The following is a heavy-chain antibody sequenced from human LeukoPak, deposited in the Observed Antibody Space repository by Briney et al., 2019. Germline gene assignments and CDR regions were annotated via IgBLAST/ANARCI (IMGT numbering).Heavy chain of an antibody. CDR3: VKDPFYGGNPLYYFDY. J-gene: IGHJ4*02. D-gene: IGHD4-23*01. CDR2: LTGDGGRT. CDR1: GFTFSSYA. Sequence: PGGSLRLSCSASGFTFSSYAMHWVRQAPGKGLGCVSALTGDGGRTYYADSVKGRFTISRDNSKNTLYLQMSSLRVEDTAVYYCVKDPFYGGNPLYYFDYWGQGTLVAVSS. V-gene: IGHV3-64D*06.